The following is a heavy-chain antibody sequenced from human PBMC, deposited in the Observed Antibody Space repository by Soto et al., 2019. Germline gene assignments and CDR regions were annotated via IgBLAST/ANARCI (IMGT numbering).Heavy chain of an antibody. CDR3: ARVLSSGPYYYGMDV. D-gene: IGHD6-19*01. J-gene: IGHJ6*02. Sequence: GSLRLSCAASGLTFSSYWMHWVRQAPGKGLVWVSRINSDGSSTSYADSVKGRFTISRDNAKNTLYLQMNSLRAEDTAVYYCARVLSSGPYYYGMDVWGQGTTVTV. V-gene: IGHV3-74*01. CDR1: GLTFSSYW. CDR2: INSDGSST.